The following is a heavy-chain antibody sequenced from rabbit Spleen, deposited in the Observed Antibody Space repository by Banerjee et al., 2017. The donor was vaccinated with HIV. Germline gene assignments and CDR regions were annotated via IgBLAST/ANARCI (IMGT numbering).Heavy chain of an antibody. CDR2: IDAGSSDFT. Sequence: QSLEESGGDLVKPGASLTLTCTASGVSFSVSSYMCWVRQAPGKGLEWIACIDAGSSDFTYFASWAKGRFTISKTSSTTVTLQMTSLTAADTATYFCARDTGSSFSSYGMDLWGPGTLVT. D-gene: IGHD8-1*01. CDR3: ARDTGSSFSSYGMDL. CDR1: GVSFSVSSY. J-gene: IGHJ6*01. V-gene: IGHV1S40*01.